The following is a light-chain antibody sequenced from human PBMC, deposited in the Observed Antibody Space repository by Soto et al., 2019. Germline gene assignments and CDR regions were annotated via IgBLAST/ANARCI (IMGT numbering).Light chain of an antibody. CDR3: QQYNDWPPVT. V-gene: IGKV3-15*01. J-gene: IGKJ5*01. CDR2: RAS. CDR1: QSVSYN. Sequence: EIILTQSPATLSVSPGERATLSCRASQSVSYNLAWFQQKAGQPPRLLIYRASTRATGIPARFSGSGSGTQFTLTISSLQSEDFAVYYCQQYNDWPPVTFGQGTRLEIK.